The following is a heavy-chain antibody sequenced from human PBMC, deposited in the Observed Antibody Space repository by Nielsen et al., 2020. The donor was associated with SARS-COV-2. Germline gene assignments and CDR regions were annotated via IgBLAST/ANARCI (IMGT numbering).Heavy chain of an antibody. D-gene: IGHD5-18*01. J-gene: IGHJ3*02. Sequence: WIRQPPGKGLEWVSSISSSSSYIYYADSVKGRFTISRDNAKNSLYLQMNSLRAEDTAVYYCARVKGSDIIQLWSDAFDIWGQGTMVTV. CDR2: ISSSSSYI. V-gene: IGHV3-21*01. CDR3: ARVKGSDIIQLWSDAFDI.